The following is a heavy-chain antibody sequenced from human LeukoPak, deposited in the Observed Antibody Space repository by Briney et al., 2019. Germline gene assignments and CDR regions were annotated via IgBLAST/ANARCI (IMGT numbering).Heavy chain of an antibody. V-gene: IGHV1-3*01. CDR1: GYIFSTYA. D-gene: IGHD5-24*01. CDR3: ARVEWLQFGHFDY. Sequence: ASVKVSCKASGYIFSTYALHWVRQAPGQRLEWMGWINAGNGNTKYSQKFQGRVTITRDTSASTAYMELSSLRSEDTAVYYCARVEWLQFGHFDYWGQGTLVTVSS. J-gene: IGHJ4*02. CDR2: INAGNGNT.